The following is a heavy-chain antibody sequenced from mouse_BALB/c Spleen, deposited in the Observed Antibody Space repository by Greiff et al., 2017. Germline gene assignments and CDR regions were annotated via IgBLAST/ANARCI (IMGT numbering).Heavy chain of an antibody. J-gene: IGHJ4*01. D-gene: IGHD1-3*01. CDR1: GFSLTDYG. CDR2: IWGGGST. V-gene: IGHV2-6-5*01. Sequence: VHLVESGPGLVAPSQSLSITCTVSGFSLTDYGVSWIRQPPGKGLEWLGVIWGGGSTYYNSALKSRLSISKDNSKSQVFLKMNSLQTDDTAMYYCAKQRNFGTSFMDYWGQGTSVTVSS. CDR3: AKQRNFGTSFMDY.